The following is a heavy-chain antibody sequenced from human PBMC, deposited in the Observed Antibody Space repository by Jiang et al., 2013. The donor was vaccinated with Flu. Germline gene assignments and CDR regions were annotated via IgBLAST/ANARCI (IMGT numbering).Heavy chain of an antibody. CDR2: IKQDGSEK. Sequence: LEWVANIKQDGSEKYYVDSVKGRFTISRDNAKNSLYLQMNSLRAEDTAVYYCARVEAATTPGAFDIWGPRDNGHRLF. CDR3: ARVEAATTPGAFDI. D-gene: IGHD1-14*01. J-gene: IGHJ3*02. V-gene: IGHV3-7*03.